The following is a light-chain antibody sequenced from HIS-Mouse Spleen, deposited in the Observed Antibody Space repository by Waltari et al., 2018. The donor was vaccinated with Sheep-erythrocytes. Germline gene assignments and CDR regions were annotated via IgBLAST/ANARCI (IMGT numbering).Light chain of an antibody. CDR2: DAS. J-gene: IGKJ2*01. Sequence: AIQLTQSPSSLSASVGDRVTITCRASQGISSALAWYQQKPGKTPKLLIYDASSLESGVPSRFSGSGSWTDFTLTISSLQPEDFATYYCQQFNSHPMYTFGQGTKLEIK. CDR3: QQFNSHPMYT. CDR1: QGISSA. V-gene: IGKV1-13*02.